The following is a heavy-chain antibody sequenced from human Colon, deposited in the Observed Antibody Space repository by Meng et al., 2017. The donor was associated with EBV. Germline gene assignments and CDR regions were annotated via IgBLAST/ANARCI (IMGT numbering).Heavy chain of an antibody. CDR1: GGSSSSGGYD. D-gene: IGHD3-10*01. CDR3: ARASYGSGSPLGESWFDP. Sequence: ESGLGLLMPSPPLSLTLTVSGGSSSSGGYDGSWIRQHPGKVLEWIEYIHSSGSTYYNPSLRSRLTISVDTSKNQFSLKLSSVTAADTAVYYCARASYGSGSPLGESWFDPWGQGTLVTVSS. CDR2: IHSSGST. J-gene: IGHJ5*02. V-gene: IGHV4-31*03.